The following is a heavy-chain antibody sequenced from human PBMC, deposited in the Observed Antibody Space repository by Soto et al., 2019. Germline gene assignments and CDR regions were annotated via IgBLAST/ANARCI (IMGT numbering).Heavy chain of an antibody. V-gene: IGHV1-69*12. Sequence: QVQLVQSGAEVKKPGSSVKVSCKASGGTFSSYAISWVRQAPGQGLEWMGGIIPIFGTANYAQKCQGRVTITAEESTSTAYMELSSLRSEDTAVYYCAREAGMVRGVYYYYGMDVWGQGTTVTVSS. CDR3: AREAGMVRGVYYYYGMDV. J-gene: IGHJ6*02. CDR1: GGTFSSYA. CDR2: IIPIFGTA. D-gene: IGHD3-10*01.